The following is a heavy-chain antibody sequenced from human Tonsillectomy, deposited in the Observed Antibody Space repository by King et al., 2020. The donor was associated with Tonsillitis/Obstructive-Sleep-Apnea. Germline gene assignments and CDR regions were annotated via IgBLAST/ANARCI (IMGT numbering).Heavy chain of an antibody. CDR1: GGSISSYY. J-gene: IGHJ3*02. D-gene: IGHD2-8*01. CDR2: IYYSGST. V-gene: IGHV4-59*01. Sequence: VQLQESGPGLVKPSETLSLTCTVSGGSISSYYWNWIRQPPGKGLEWIGYIYYSGSTNYNPSLKSRVTISVDTSKKQLSLKLSSVTAADTAVYYCARDMVLEAGGKAFDIWGHGTMVIVSS. CDR3: ARDMVLEAGGKAFDI.